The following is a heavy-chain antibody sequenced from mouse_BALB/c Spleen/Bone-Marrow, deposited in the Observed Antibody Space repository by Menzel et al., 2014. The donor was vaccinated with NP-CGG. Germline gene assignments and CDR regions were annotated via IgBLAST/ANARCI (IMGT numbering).Heavy chain of an antibody. V-gene: IGHV1-14*01. Sequence: VQLKQSGPELVKPGASVKMSCKASGYTFTSYVMHWVKQKPGQGLEWIGYINPYNDGTKYNEKFKGKATLTSDKSSGTAYMELSSLTSEDSAVYYCARGGYGNVYYAMDYWGQGTSVTVSS. CDR3: ARGGYGNVYYAMDY. J-gene: IGHJ4*01. D-gene: IGHD2-10*02. CDR2: INPYNDGT. CDR1: GYTFTSYV.